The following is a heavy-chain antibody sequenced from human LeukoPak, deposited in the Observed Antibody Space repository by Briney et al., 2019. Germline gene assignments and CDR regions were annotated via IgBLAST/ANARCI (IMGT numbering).Heavy chain of an antibody. J-gene: IGHJ4*02. Sequence: GASVKVSCKASGYTFTNYYMHWVRQAPGQGLEWMGTINPSGGSTSYAQKFQGRVTMTRDTSTTTVYMELSSLRSEDTAVYYCAKTGGSSWYDYWGQGTLVTVSS. CDR3: AKTGGSSWYDY. D-gene: IGHD6-13*01. V-gene: IGHV1-46*03. CDR2: INPSGGST. CDR1: GYTFTNYY.